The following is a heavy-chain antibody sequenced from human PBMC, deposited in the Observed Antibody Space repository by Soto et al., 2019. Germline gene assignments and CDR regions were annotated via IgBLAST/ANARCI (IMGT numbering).Heavy chain of an antibody. V-gene: IGHV3-66*02. J-gene: IGHJ4*02. CDR2: IYNGGSK. Sequence: PGGSLRLSCAASGFTVSSNYMSWVRQAPGKGLEWVAVIYNGGSKYYADSVKGRFTISRDNSKNTLYLQMNSLRAEDTAVYYCAKPEKQWQQPQFFDYWGQGTLVTVSS. D-gene: IGHD6-13*01. CDR3: AKPEKQWQQPQFFDY. CDR1: GFTVSSNY.